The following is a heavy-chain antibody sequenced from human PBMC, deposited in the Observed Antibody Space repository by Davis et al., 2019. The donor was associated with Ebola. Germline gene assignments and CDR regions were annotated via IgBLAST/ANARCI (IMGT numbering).Heavy chain of an antibody. Sequence: PGGSLRLSCAASGFTVSSNYMSWVRQAPGKGLEWVSVIYSGGSTYYADSVKGRFTISRDNSKNTLYLQMNSLRAEDTAVYYCAKDAGYCTNGVCYKGWFDPWGQGTLVTVSS. CDR2: IYSGGST. CDR3: AKDAGYCTNGVCYKGWFDP. CDR1: GFTVSSNY. D-gene: IGHD2-8*01. V-gene: IGHV3-53*05. J-gene: IGHJ5*02.